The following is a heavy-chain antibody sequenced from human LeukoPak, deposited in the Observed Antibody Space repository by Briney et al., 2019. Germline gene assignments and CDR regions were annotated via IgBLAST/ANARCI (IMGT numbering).Heavy chain of an antibody. CDR1: GYTFTSYY. CDR2: VNPSGGST. Sequence: ASVKVSCKASGYTFTSYYMHWVRQAPGQGLEWMGMVNPSGGSTSYAQKFQGRVTMTSDTSTSTVYMELSSLRSEDTAVYYCAREDYGLGYFDYWGQGTLVTVSS. CDR3: AREDYGLGYFDY. J-gene: IGHJ4*02. D-gene: IGHD4-17*01. V-gene: IGHV1-46*01.